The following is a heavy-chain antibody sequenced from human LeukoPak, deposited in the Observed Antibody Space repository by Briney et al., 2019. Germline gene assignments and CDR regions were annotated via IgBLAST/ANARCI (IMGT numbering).Heavy chain of an antibody. J-gene: IGHJ5*02. CDR1: GGSISSYY. CDR3: ARRINTNYYYGSGSYGDWFDH. Sequence: SETLSLTCTVSGGSISSYYWSWIRQPPGKGLEWIGYIYYSGSTNYNPSLTSRVTISVDTSKNQFSLKLSSVTAADTAVYYCARRINTNYYYGSGSYGDWFDHWGQGTLVTVSS. V-gene: IGHV4-59*08. D-gene: IGHD3-10*01. CDR2: IYYSGST.